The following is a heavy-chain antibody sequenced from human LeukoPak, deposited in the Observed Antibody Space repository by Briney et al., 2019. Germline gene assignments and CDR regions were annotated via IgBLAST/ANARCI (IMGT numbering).Heavy chain of an antibody. V-gene: IGHV4-61*01. CDR2: IYYSGST. Sequence: SETLSLTCTVSGGSISSSSYYWSWIRQPPGKGLEWIGYIYYSGSTNYNPSLKSRVTISVDTSKNQFSLKLSSVTAADTAVYYCAREYWGFDYWGQGTLVTVSS. D-gene: IGHD7-27*01. CDR3: AREYWGFDY. J-gene: IGHJ4*02. CDR1: GGSISSSSYY.